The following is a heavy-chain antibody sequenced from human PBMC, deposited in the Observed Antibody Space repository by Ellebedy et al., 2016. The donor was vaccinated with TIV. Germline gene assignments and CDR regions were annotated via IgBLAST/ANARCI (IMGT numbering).Heavy chain of an antibody. Sequence: AASVKVSCKASGYTFTRNGISWVRQAPGQGLEWMGIIDPSDGVTNYPQKFQGRVTMTRDTSTSTLYMQLISLRSEDTAVYYCAREARGTGGFDPWGQGTLVTVSS. CDR3: AREARGTGGFDP. CDR1: GYTFTRNG. J-gene: IGHJ5*02. CDR2: IDPSDGVT. V-gene: IGHV1-46*01. D-gene: IGHD2-8*02.